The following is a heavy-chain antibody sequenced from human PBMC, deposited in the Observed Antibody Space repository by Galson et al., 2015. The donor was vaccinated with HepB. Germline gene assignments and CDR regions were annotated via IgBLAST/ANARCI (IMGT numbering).Heavy chain of an antibody. CDR3: AGDGDSSGYLGYFQH. Sequence: SLRLSCAASGFTFSSYAMHWVRQAPGKGLEWVAVISYDGSNKYYADSVKGRFTISRDNSKNTLYLQMNSLRAEDTAVYYCAGDGDSSGYLGYFQHWGQGTLVTVSS. D-gene: IGHD3-22*01. CDR2: ISYDGSNK. CDR1: GFTFSSYA. V-gene: IGHV3-30-3*01. J-gene: IGHJ1*01.